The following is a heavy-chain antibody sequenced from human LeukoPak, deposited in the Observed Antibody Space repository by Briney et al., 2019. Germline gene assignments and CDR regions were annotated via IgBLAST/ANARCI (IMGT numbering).Heavy chain of an antibody. CDR3: IRERTTVPNLFDY. Sequence: GGSLRLSCAVSAFTFCSHNMHCARQGPGKGLVWVSRVNGDETSTAYADSVKGRFTISRDNAKNTLYLQMNSLRADDTAVYYCIRERTTVPNLFDYWGQGTLVTVSS. D-gene: IGHD4-11*01. CDR2: VNGDETST. CDR1: AFTFCSHN. V-gene: IGHV3-74*01. J-gene: IGHJ4*02.